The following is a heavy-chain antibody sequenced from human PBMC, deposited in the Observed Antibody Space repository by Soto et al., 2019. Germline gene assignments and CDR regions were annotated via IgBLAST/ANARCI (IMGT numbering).Heavy chain of an antibody. CDR2: ISTYNGNT. CDR1: GYTFTGYG. CDR3: ARTCPGGTCYFIY. D-gene: IGHD2-15*01. J-gene: IGHJ4*02. V-gene: IGHV1-18*01. Sequence: GASVKVSCKASGYTFTGYGISWVRQAPGQGPEWMGWISTYNGNTNYAQKLQGRVTMTTDTSTSTAYMELRSLRSDDTAVYYCARTCPGGTCYFIYWGQGTLVTVSS.